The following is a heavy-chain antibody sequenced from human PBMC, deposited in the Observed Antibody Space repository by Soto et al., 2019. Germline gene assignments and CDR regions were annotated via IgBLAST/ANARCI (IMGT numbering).Heavy chain of an antibody. D-gene: IGHD4-17*01. J-gene: IGHJ5*02. CDR3: ARGGYGESSRFDP. CDR1: GFTFSSYG. Sequence: VQLVESGGGLVQPGGSLRLSCAASGFTFSSYGMHWVRQAPGKGLEWVAVIWYDGSNKYYADSVKGRFTISRDNSKNTLYLQMNSLRAEDTAVYYCARGGYGESSRFDPWGQGTLVTVSS. CDR2: IWYDGSNK. V-gene: IGHV3-33*08.